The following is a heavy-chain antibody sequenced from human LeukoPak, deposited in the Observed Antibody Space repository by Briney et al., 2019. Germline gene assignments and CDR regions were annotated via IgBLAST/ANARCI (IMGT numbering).Heavy chain of an antibody. CDR2: INANSGGT. CDR1: GYTFTHYD. J-gene: IGHJ4*02. Sequence: ASVKVSCKASGYTFTHYDIHWVRQAPGRGLEWMGRINANSGGTKYAQRFQGRVIMNRDTSISTVYMELTSLTSDDTAVYYCARDRLAVAGRGGWGQGTLVTVSS. CDR3: ARDRLAVAGRGG. D-gene: IGHD6-13*01. V-gene: IGHV1-2*06.